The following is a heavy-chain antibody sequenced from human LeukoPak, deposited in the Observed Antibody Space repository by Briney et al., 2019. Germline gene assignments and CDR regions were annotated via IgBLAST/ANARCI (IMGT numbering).Heavy chain of an antibody. CDR1: GGSISSYY. J-gene: IGHJ3*02. D-gene: IGHD6-6*01. V-gene: IGHV4-59*12. CDR2: IYYSGST. Sequence: SETLSLTCTVSGGSISSYYWSWIRQPPGKGLEWIGYIYYSGSTNYNPSLKSRVTISVDTSKNQFSLKLSSVTAADTAVYYCAIEGIAARPEANAFDIWGQGTMVTVSS. CDR3: AIEGIAARPEANAFDI.